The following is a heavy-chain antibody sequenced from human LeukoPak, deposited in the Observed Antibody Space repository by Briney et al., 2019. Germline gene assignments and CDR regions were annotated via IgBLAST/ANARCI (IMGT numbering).Heavy chain of an antibody. CDR2: IYHSGST. J-gene: IGHJ4*02. CDR1: GGPISSGGYS. V-gene: IGHV4-30-2*01. CDR3: ARGRLVLYYFDY. Sequence: PSQTLSLTCAVSGGPISSGGYSWSWIRQPPGKGLEWIGYIYHSGSTYYNPSLKSRVTISVDRSKNQFSLKLSSVTAADTAVYYCARGRLVLYYFDYWGQGTLVTVSS.